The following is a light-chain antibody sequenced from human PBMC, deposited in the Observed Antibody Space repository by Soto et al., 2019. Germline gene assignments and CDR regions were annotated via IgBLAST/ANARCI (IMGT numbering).Light chain of an antibody. CDR2: DVS. CDR3: SSFTTSSTDV. CDR1: SSDVGSYNR. J-gene: IGLJ1*01. V-gene: IGLV2-18*02. Sequence: QSALTQPPSVSGSPGQSVAISCSGTSSDVGSYNRVSWYQQPPGTAPKLMIYDVSNRPSGVPDRFSGSKSGNTASPTISGLQAEDEADYYCSSFTTSSTDVFGTGTKVTVL.